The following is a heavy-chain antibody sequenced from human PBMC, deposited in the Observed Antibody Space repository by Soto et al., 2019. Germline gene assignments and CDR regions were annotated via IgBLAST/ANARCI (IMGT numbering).Heavy chain of an antibody. V-gene: IGHV4-39*01. CDR3: ARRSYGSGVDL. CDR2: IFYSGGT. D-gene: IGHD3-10*01. Sequence: QLQLQESGPGLVKPSEALSLTCTVSGGSISSSGHYWGWIRQTPGKGLEWIGNIFYSGGTHYNASFRSRVSISVDSSKNQFSLKVTSVTAADTAVYYCARRSYGSGVDLWGRGTLVTVSS. CDR1: GGSISSSGHY. J-gene: IGHJ5*02.